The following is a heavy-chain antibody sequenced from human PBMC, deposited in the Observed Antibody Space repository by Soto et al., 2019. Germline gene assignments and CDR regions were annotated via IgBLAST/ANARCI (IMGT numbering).Heavy chain of an antibody. D-gene: IGHD3-9*01. CDR1: GFNFRTYD. J-gene: IGHJ4*02. V-gene: IGHV3-23*01. Sequence: LRLSCVVSGFNFRTYDMSWVRQAPTKGLEWVSGISGDGGTTNYADSVRGRFTISRDNSENTLYLQMHSLRVEDTAVYYCAKATTFNFVDYWGLGTLVTVPS. CDR3: AKATTFNFVDY. CDR2: ISGDGGTT.